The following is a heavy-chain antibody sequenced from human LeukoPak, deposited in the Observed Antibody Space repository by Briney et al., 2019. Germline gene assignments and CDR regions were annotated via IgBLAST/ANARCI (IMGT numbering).Heavy chain of an antibody. Sequence: GGSLRLSCAASGFTFSSYWMSWVRQAPGKGLEWVANIKQDGSEKYYVDSVKGRFTISRDNAKNSLYLQMNSLRAEDTAVYYCAREGDFWSGLGAFDIWGQGTMVTVSS. D-gene: IGHD3-3*01. CDR3: AREGDFWSGLGAFDI. CDR1: GFTFSSYW. J-gene: IGHJ3*02. V-gene: IGHV3-7*01. CDR2: IKQDGSEK.